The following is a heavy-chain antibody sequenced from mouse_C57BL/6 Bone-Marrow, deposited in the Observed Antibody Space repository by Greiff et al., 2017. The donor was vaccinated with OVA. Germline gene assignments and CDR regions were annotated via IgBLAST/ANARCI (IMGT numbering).Heavy chain of an antibody. CDR2: ISSGGDYI. Sequence: EVKLVESGEGLVKPGGSLKLSCAASGFTFSSYAMSWVRQTPEQRLEWVAYISSGGDYIYYADTVKGRFTISRDNARNTLYLQMSSLKSEDTAMYYCTRDSGDARGFDYWGQGTTLTVSS. CDR3: TRDSGDARGFDY. CDR1: GFTFSSYA. D-gene: IGHD3-2*01. V-gene: IGHV5-9-1*02. J-gene: IGHJ2*01.